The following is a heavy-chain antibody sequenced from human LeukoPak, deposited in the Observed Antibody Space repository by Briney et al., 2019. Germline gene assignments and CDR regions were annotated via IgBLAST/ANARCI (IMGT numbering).Heavy chain of an antibody. CDR3: ARPHIAAAGPFDY. J-gene: IGHJ4*02. Sequence: PGRSLRLSCASSGFTFSSYALHWVRQAPGKGLEWVAAISYDGTNKYYADSVKGGFTISSDNTKNRLYLHMNSLRAEDTAVYYCARPHIAAAGPFDYWGQGTLVTVSS. V-gene: IGHV3-30*04. CDR2: ISYDGTNK. CDR1: GFTFSSYA. D-gene: IGHD6-13*01.